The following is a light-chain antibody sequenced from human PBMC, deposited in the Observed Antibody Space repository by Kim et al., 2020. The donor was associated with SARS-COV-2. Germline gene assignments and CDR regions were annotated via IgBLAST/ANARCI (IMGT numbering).Light chain of an antibody. CDR1: SSDVGSYNY. V-gene: IGLV2-8*01. CDR2: EVN. CDR3: SSYAGGNNWV. J-gene: IGLJ3*02. Sequence: GQSVTISCTGTSSDVGSYNYVSWYQQHPGKAPKLMIYEVNKRTSGVPDRFSGSRSGNTASLTVSGLQADDEADYYCSSYAGGNNWVFGGGTKVTVL.